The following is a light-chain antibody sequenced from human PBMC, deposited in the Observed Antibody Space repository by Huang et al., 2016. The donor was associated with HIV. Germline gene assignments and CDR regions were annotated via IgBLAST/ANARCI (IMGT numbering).Light chain of an antibody. V-gene: IGKV3-15*01. Sequence: EIVMTQSPATLSVSPGERATLSCRASQSVSSNLAWYQQKPGQAPRLLIYGASTRDTGSPARFSGSGSGTEFTLTISSLQSEDFAVYYCQQYNNWPPATFGPGTKVDIK. CDR1: QSVSSN. CDR2: GAS. CDR3: QQYNNWPPAT. J-gene: IGKJ3*01.